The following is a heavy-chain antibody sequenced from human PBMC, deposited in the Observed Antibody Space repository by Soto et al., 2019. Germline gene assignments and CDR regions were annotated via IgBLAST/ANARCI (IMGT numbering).Heavy chain of an antibody. CDR3: AXEGSTPYYYGMDV. J-gene: IGHJ6*02. CDR2: IWYDGSNK. Sequence: QVQLVESGGGVVQPGRSLRLSCAASGFTFSSYGMHWVRQAPGKGLEWVAVIWYDGSNKYYADSVKGRFTISRDNSKXXXXXXMNXXXXXXXXXXXXAXEGSTPYYYGMDVWGQGTTVTVSS. CDR1: GFTFSSYG. V-gene: IGHV3-33*01.